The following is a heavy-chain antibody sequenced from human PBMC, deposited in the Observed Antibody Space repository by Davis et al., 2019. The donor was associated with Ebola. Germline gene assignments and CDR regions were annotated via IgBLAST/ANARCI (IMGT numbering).Heavy chain of an antibody. D-gene: IGHD5-24*01. Sequence: GGSLRLSCEVSGFTFCHFAMHWVRQAPGKGLEWVAFISYEGGSKDYAESVRGRFSISRDHSKNSLSLQMKSLRGEDTAVYYCAKGRDGFNYDFDYWGQGTLVTVSS. CDR1: GFTFCHFA. CDR3: AKGRDGFNYDFDY. V-gene: IGHV3-30-3*01. CDR2: ISYEGGSK. J-gene: IGHJ4*02.